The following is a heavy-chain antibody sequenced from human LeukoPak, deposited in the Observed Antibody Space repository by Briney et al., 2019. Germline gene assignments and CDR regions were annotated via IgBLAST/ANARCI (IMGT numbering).Heavy chain of an antibody. CDR2: IWYDGSNK. Sequence: PGGSLRVSCAASGFTFSSYGMHWVRQAPGKGLEWVAVIWYDGSNKYYADSVKGRFTISRDNSKKTLYLQMYSLRAEDTAVYYCAKEGPIAAAGTPFDYWGQGTLVTVSS. CDR3: AKEGPIAAAGTPFDY. D-gene: IGHD6-13*01. CDR1: GFTFSSYG. J-gene: IGHJ4*02. V-gene: IGHV3-33*06.